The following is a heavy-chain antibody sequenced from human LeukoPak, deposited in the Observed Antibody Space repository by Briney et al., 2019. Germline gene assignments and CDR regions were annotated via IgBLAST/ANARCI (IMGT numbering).Heavy chain of an antibody. J-gene: IGHJ6*02. CDR1: GYTFTSYG. D-gene: IGHD4-11*01. CDR3: ARDTLRAVTSYYYGMDV. Sequence: GASVKVSCKASGYTFTSYGISWVRQAPGQGLEWMGWISAYNGNTNYAQKLQGRVTMTTDTSTSTAYMELRSLRSDDTAVYYCARDTLRAVTSYYYGMDVWGQGTTVTVSS. V-gene: IGHV1-18*01. CDR2: ISAYNGNT.